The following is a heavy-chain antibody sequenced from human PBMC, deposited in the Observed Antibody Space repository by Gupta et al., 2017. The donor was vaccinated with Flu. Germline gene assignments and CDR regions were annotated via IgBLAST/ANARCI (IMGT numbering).Heavy chain of an antibody. Sequence: QVQLVQSGAEVNKRGASVKIWCEASGYTFLRHYIHWVRQAPGRGLEWMGIISPTGRSTISAQKFQGRVSFTKDTYTTTIYLEVNRIRSKDTAMYFCACDGLKDSQCDFFDFWGQGTLVTVSS. CDR2: ISPTGRST. CDR1: GYTFLRHY. CDR3: ACDGLKDSQCDFFDF. D-gene: IGHD3-10*01. V-gene: IGHV1-46*01. J-gene: IGHJ4*02.